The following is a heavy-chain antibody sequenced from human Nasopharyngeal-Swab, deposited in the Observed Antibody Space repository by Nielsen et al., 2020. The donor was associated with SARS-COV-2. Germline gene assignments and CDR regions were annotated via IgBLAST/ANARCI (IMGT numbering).Heavy chain of an antibody. CDR1: GGSISSSSYY. CDR3: VRHYYDSSGHRGINYYFDY. D-gene: IGHD3-22*01. V-gene: IGHV3-21*06. CDR2: ISSSSSYI. J-gene: IGHJ4*02. Sequence: ETLSLTCTVSGGSISSSSYYWGWVRQAPGKGLEWVSSISSSSSYIYYADSVKGRFTISRDNAKNSLYLQLNSLRAEDTAVYYCVRHYYDSSGHRGINYYFDYWGQGTLVTVSS.